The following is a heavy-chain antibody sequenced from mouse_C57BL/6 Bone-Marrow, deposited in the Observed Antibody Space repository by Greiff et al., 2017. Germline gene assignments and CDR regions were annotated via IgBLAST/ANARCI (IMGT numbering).Heavy chain of an antibody. D-gene: IGHD1-1*01. J-gene: IGHJ2*01. CDR3: ASVVIDY. Sequence: EVKLQESGAELVKPGASVKLSCTASGFNIKDYYMHWVKQRTEQGLEWIGRIDPEDGETKYAPKFPGKATITADTSSNTAYLQLSSLTSEDTAVYYCASVVIDYWGQGTTLTVSS. CDR2: IDPEDGET. CDR1: GFNIKDYY. V-gene: IGHV14-2*01.